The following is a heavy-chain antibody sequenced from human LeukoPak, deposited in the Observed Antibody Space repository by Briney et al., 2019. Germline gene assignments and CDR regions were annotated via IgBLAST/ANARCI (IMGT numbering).Heavy chain of an antibody. CDR3: ARGDWNYLVWFDP. D-gene: IGHD1-7*01. V-gene: IGHV1-18*01. CDR2: ISAYNGNT. J-gene: IGHJ5*02. CDR1: GYTFTSYG. Sequence: ASVKVSCKASGYTFTSYGISWVRQAPGQGLEWMGWISAYNGNTNYAQKLQGRVTMTTDTSTSTVYMELSSLRSEDTAAYYCARGDWNYLVWFDPWGQGTLVTVSS.